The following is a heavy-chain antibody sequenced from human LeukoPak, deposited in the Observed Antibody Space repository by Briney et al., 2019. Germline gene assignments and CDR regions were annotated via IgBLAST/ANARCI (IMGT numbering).Heavy chain of an antibody. V-gene: IGHV3-33*03. CDR2: IWYDGSNK. CDR1: GFTFSSYG. CDR3: TRPGPNFWYFDL. J-gene: IGHJ2*01. Sequence: GGSLRLSCAASGFTFSSYGMHWVRQAPGKGLEWVAVIWYDGSNKYYADSVKGRFTISREDAKNSLYLQMNSLTAGDTAVYYCTRPGPNFWYFDLWGRGTLVTVSS.